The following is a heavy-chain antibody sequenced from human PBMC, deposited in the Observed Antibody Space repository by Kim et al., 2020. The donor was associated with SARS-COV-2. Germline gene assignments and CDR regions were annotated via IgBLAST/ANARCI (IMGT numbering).Heavy chain of an antibody. V-gene: IGHV4-34*01. CDR3: ARGRAGVVPSPILGLGPYYYYYAMDV. Sequence: SETLSLTCAVYGGSFSAYSWIWIRQAPGKGLEWIGEVNHSGITKYHPSLKSRVTISVDTSKNQFSLKLPSVTAADTAVFYCARGRAGVVPSPILGLGPYYYYYAMDVWGQGTTVTV. J-gene: IGHJ6*02. CDR1: GGSFSAYS. D-gene: IGHD3-3*01. CDR2: VNHSGIT.